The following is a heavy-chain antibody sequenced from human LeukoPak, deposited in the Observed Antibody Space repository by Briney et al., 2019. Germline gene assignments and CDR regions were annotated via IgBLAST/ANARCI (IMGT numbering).Heavy chain of an antibody. Sequence: SETLSLTCTVSGYSISSGYYWGWIRQPPGKGLEWIGSIYHSGSTYYSPSLKSRVTISVDTSKNQFSLKLSSVTAADTAVYYCATHHPVRALDYWGQGTLVTVSS. CDR3: ATHHPVRALDY. CDR1: GYSISSGYY. D-gene: IGHD1-14*01. J-gene: IGHJ4*02. V-gene: IGHV4-38-2*02. CDR2: IYHSGST.